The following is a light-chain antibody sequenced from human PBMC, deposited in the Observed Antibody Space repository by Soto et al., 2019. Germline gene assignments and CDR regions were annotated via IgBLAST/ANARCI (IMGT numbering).Light chain of an antibody. CDR2: LGS. J-gene: IGKJ4*01. CDR1: RSLLSSNGYNY. CDR3: AQGLQTPLT. V-gene: IGKV2-28*01. Sequence: DVVMTQSPLSLPVTPGEPASISCRSSRSLLSSNGYNYLNWYLQKPGQSPQLLIYLGSNRASGVPDRFSGSGSGTDFTLKISRVEAEDVGVYYCAQGLQTPLTFGGATKVDIK.